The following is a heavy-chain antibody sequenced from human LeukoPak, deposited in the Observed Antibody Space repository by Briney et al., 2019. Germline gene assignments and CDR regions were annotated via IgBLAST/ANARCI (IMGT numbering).Heavy chain of an antibody. D-gene: IGHD3-10*01. V-gene: IGHV1-18*01. J-gene: IGHJ4*02. CDR2: ISAYNGNT. Sequence: ASVTVSFTPSVYTFTTYGITWVRQAPGQGLEWMGWISAYNGNTNYAQKLQGRVTMTTDTSTSTAYMELRSLRSDDTAVYYCARGHWEGSGSYYHDQDSWGQGTLGTVS. CDR3: ARGHWEGSGSYYHDQDS. CDR1: VYTFTTYG.